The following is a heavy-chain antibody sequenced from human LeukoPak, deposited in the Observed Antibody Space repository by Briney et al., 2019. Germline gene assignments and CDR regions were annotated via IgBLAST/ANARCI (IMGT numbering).Heavy chain of an antibody. V-gene: IGHV4-59*01. CDR1: GGSISTYY. CDR3: ARAPQDGSNWSHFFDH. D-gene: IGHD6-13*01. J-gene: IGHJ4*01. Sequence: SETLSLTCTVSGGSISTYYWSWVRQPPGKRLEWVGYIYYIGSTNYNTSINNGVTISIDRSKNKLYLKLNTVTPADTAVYYCARAPQDGSNWSHFFDHWGGGALVTVSS. CDR2: IYYIGST.